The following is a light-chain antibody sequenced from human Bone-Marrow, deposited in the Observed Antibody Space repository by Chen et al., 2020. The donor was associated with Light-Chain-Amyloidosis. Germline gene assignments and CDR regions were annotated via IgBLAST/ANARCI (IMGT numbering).Light chain of an antibody. J-gene: IGLJ1*01. Sequence: QSALTQPASVSGSPGQSTTISCTGTSSDVGGDNHVSWYQQHPDKAPKHMIYEVTNRPSWVPDRFSGSKSDNTASLTISGLQTEDEADYFCSSYTITNTLVFGSGTRVTVL. CDR3: SSYTITNTLV. CDR1: SSDVGGDNH. CDR2: EVT. V-gene: IGLV2-14*01.